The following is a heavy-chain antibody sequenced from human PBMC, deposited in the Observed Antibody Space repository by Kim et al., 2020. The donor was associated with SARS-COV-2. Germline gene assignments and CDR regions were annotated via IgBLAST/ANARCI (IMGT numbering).Heavy chain of an antibody. V-gene: IGHV4-39*07. CDR2: IYFSGQS. CDR3: ARGGGPDYGDEGGFDP. D-gene: IGHD4-17*01. Sequence: SETLSLTCSVSGGSINSNTYFWGWIRQPPGKSLEWIGIIYFSGQSHMSPSLRSRASLSVGSSKKDFSLNLASVTAADTAGYYCARGGGPDYGDEGGFDPWGQGILVSVSS. CDR1: GGSINSNTYF. J-gene: IGHJ5*02.